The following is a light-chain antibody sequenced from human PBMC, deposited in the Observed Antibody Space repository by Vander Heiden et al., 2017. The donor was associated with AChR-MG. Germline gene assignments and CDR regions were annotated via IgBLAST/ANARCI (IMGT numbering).Light chain of an antibody. J-gene: IGKJ2*01. CDR3: QQSYSNVLYT. CDR1: QSISHF. V-gene: IGKV1-39*01. Sequence: IQLTQSPSSLSASVGDRVTITCRASQSISHFLNWYQHKPGTAPKLLISAASTLRDGVPSRFSGSGSGTDFTLTINNLHPADVATYYCQQSYSNVLYTFGQGTKLDIK. CDR2: AAS.